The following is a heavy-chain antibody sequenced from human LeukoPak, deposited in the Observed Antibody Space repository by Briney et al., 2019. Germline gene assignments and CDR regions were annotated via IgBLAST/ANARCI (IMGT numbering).Heavy chain of an antibody. V-gene: IGHV3-30*02. CDR1: GFTFSSYG. CDR3: AKDPHEPGLLWFGELRAPGPYYFDY. CDR2: IRYDGSNK. D-gene: IGHD3-10*01. Sequence: GGSLRLSCAASGFTFSSYGMHWVRQAPGKGLEWVAFIRYDGSNKYYADSVKGRFTISRDNSKNKLYLQMNSLRAEDTAVYYCAKDPHEPGLLWFGELRAPGPYYFDYWGQGTLVTVSS. J-gene: IGHJ4*02.